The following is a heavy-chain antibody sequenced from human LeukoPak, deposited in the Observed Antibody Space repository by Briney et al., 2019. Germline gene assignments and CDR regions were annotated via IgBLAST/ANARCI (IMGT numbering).Heavy chain of an antibody. Sequence: GGSLRLSCAASGFTFSNAWITWLRQAPGKGLEWVGRIYRNADGGTTDYAAPVKGRFTISRDDSKNTLYLQMNSLKTEDTAVYYCTTVGYSGYDAYYFDYWGQGTLVTVSS. J-gene: IGHJ4*02. CDR3: TTVGYSGYDAYYFDY. D-gene: IGHD5-12*01. CDR2: IYRNADGGTT. V-gene: IGHV3-15*01. CDR1: GFTFSNAW.